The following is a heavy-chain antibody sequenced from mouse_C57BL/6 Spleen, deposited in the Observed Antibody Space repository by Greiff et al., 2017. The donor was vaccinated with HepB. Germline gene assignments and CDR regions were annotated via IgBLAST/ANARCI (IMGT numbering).Heavy chain of an antibody. V-gene: IGHV1-69*01. D-gene: IGHD1-1*01. CDR2: IDPSDSYT. J-gene: IGHJ2*01. Sequence: QVHVKQPGAELVMPGASVKVSCKASGYTFTSYWMHWVKQRPGQGLEWIGEIDPSDSYTNYNQKFKGKSTLTVDKSSSTAYMQLSSLTSEDSAVYYCAVYYGSSPDYWGQGTTLTVSS. CDR3: AVYYGSSPDY. CDR1: GYTFTSYW.